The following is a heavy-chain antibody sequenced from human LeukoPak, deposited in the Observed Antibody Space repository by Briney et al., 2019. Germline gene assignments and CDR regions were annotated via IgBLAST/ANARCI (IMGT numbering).Heavy chain of an antibody. CDR3: ARSMVRGVIGPLDV. D-gene: IGHD3-10*01. Sequence: PSETLSLTCTVSGGSISSGSYYWSWIRQPAGKGLEWIGRIYTSGSTNYNPSLKSRVTISVDTSKNQFSLKLSSVTAADTAVYYCARSMVRGVIGPLDVWGKGTTVTISS. V-gene: IGHV4-61*02. CDR1: GGSISSGSYY. CDR2: IYTSGST. J-gene: IGHJ6*04.